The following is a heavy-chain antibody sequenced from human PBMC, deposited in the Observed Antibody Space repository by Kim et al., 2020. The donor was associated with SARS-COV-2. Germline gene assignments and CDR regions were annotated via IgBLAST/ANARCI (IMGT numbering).Heavy chain of an antibody. CDR3: AKSAFLYCRPLNFDC. Sequence: GGSLRLSCAASGFTFSNYALYWVRQAPGKGLEWVSAISGSGGSTYYADSVKGRFTVSRDNSKNTLYLQMNSLRAEDTALYYCAKSAFLYCRPLNFDCWGQGTLVTVSS. CDR2: ISGSGGST. J-gene: IGHJ4*02. CDR1: GFTFSNYA. D-gene: IGHD2-15*01. V-gene: IGHV3-23*01.